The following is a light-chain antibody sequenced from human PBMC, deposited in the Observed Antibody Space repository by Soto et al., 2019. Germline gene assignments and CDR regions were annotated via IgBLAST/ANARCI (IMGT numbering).Light chain of an antibody. J-gene: IGLJ1*01. Sequence: QSVLRHPRAVSWSPGHAVTISCTGTSSGVGGYNYVSWYQQHPGKAPKLMIYDVSQRPSGVPDRFSGSISGNTASLTISGLQAEDEADYYCCSYAGTYTYVFGTGTKVTVL. V-gene: IGLV2-11*01. CDR2: DVS. CDR1: SSGVGGYNY. CDR3: CSYAGTYTYV.